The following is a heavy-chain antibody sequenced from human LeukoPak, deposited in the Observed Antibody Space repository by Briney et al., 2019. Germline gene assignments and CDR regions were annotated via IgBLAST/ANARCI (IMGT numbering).Heavy chain of an antibody. Sequence: ASVKVSCTASGGTFSSYAISWVRQAPGQGLEWMGGIIPIFGTANYAQKFQGRVTITADESTSTAYMELSSLRSEDTAVYYCARGVPAAKTHYFDYWGQGTLVTVSS. D-gene: IGHD2-2*01. CDR1: GGTFSSYA. CDR3: ARGVPAAKTHYFDY. CDR2: IIPIFGTA. J-gene: IGHJ4*02. V-gene: IGHV1-69*13.